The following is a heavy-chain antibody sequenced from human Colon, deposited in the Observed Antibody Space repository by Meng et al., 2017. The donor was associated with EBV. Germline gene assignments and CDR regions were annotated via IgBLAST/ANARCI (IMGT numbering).Heavy chain of an antibody. CDR3: ARVSSGWDYFDY. V-gene: IGHV4-31*03. J-gene: IGHJ4*02. CDR1: GRAGSIGVYY. D-gene: IGHD6-19*01. Sequence: QAQVYGSGSAQPSRSLALSCTFLGRAGSIGVYYWTWIRQHPGKGLEWFGHIYYSGSTFYNPSLKRRVIISIDTSKNQFSLNLRSVTAADTAVYYCARVSSGWDYFDYWGQGTLVTVSS. CDR2: IYYSGST.